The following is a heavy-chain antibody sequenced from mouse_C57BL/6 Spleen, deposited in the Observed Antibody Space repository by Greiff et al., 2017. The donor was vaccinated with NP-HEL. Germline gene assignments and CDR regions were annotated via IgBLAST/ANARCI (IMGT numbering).Heavy chain of an antibody. J-gene: IGHJ2*01. Sequence: VQLKQSGAELVRPGASVKLSCTASGFNIKDYYMHWVKQRPEQGLEWIGRIDPEDGDTEYAPKFQGKATMTADTSSNTAYMQLSSLTSEDTAAYYCTRLITTVELYYFDYWGQGTTLTVSS. CDR3: TRLITTVELYYFDY. CDR2: IDPEDGDT. D-gene: IGHD1-1*01. CDR1: GFNIKDYY. V-gene: IGHV14-1*01.